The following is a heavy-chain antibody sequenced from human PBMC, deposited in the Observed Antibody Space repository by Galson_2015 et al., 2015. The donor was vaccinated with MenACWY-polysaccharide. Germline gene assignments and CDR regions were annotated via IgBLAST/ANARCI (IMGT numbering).Heavy chain of an antibody. Sequence: QSGAEVTKPGESLRISCKGSGYSFTTNWIGWVRQMPGKGLEWMGIIYPSDSDTRYSPSFQGQVTISADKSINTAYLQWSSLKASDTAMYYCARHYGARVDYWGQGTLVTVSS. D-gene: IGHD4/OR15-4a*01. V-gene: IGHV5-51*01. CDR2: IYPSDSDT. J-gene: IGHJ4*02. CDR1: GYSFTTNW. CDR3: ARHYGARVDY.